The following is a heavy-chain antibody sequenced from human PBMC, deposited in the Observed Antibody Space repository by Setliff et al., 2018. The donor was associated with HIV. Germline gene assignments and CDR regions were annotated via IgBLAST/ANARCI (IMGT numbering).Heavy chain of an antibody. CDR2: IYYSGNT. CDR1: RDSIRNGAYY. J-gene: IGHJ4*02. V-gene: IGHV4-39*07. D-gene: IGHD2-15*01. Sequence: PSETLSLTCTVSRDSIRNGAYYWGWIRQPPGKGLEWIGSIYYSGNTYFNPALKSRITMSVDTSEDQFSLKLSSVTAADTAVYYCARVVVESAKIFDFWGPGTLVTVYS. CDR3: ARVVVESAKIFDF.